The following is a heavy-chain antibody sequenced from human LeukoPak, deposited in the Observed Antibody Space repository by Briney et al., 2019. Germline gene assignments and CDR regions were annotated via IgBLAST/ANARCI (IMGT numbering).Heavy chain of an antibody. J-gene: IGHJ4*02. CDR1: GGTFSSYA. CDR2: IIPIFGTA. Sequence: SVKVSCKASGGTFSSYAISWVRQAPGQGLEWMGGIIPIFGTANYAQKFQGRVTITADESTSTAYMELCSLRSEDTAVYYCARGLRFLEWFYYWGQGTLVTVSS. D-gene: IGHD3-3*01. CDR3: ARGLRFLEWFYY. V-gene: IGHV1-69*13.